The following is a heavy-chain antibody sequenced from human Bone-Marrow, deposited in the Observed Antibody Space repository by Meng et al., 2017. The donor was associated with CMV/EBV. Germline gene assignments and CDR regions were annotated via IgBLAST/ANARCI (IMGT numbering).Heavy chain of an antibody. Sequence: GGSLRLSCTVSGGSISSSSYYWGWIRQPPGKGLEWVSSISSSSSYIYYADSVKGRLTISRDNAKNSLYLQMNSLRAEDTAVYYCARAYSSSSSLGRWGQGTLVTVSS. CDR1: GGSISSSS. CDR2: ISSSSSYI. J-gene: IGHJ4*02. CDR3: ARAYSSSSSLGR. V-gene: IGHV3-21*01. D-gene: IGHD6-6*01.